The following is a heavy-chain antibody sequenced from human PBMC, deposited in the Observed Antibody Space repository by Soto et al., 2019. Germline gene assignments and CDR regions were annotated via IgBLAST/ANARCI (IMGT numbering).Heavy chain of an antibody. CDR1: GYTFTSYG. V-gene: IGHV1-18*04. CDR2: ISAYNGNT. D-gene: IGHD2-15*01. J-gene: IGHJ4*02. CDR3: AIRAYCSVGSCYAKIIDY. Sequence: QVQLVQSGAEVKKPGASVKVSCKASGYTFTSYGISWVRQAPGQGLEWMGWISAYNGNTNYAQKLQGRVTMTTDTATSTAYMELRSLRSDDTAVYYCAIRAYCSVGSCYAKIIDYLGPGTLVNVSS.